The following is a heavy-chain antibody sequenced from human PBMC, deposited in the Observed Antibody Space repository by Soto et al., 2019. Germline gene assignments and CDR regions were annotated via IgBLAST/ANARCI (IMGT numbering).Heavy chain of an antibody. V-gene: IGHV4-34*01. D-gene: IGHD3-3*01. J-gene: IGHJ6*04. CDR2: INHSGST. CDR3: AISRGGFLRSYGMDV. Sequence: SETLSLTCAVYGGSFSGYYWSWIRQPPGKGLEWIGEINHSGSTNYNPSLKSRVTISVDTSKNQFSLKLSSVTAADTAVYYCAISRGGFLRSYGMDVCGKGTTVTVAS. CDR1: GGSFSGYY.